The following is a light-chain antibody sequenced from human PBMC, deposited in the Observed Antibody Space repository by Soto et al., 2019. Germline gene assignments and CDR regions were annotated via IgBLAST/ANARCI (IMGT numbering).Light chain of an antibody. CDR2: KAS. J-gene: IGKJ5*01. Sequence: DIQMTQSPSILSASVGDRVTITCRASQSISSWLAWYQQKPGKAPNLLIYKASHLENGVPSRFSGSGSGTEFTLTISSLQSEDFAVYYCQQYNEWPPFTFGQGTRLEIK. V-gene: IGKV1-5*03. CDR1: QSISSW. CDR3: QQYNEWPPFT.